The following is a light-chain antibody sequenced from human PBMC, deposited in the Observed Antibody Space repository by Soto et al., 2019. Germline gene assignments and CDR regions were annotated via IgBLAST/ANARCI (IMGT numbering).Light chain of an antibody. V-gene: IGLV1-40*01. J-gene: IGLJ1*01. Sequence: QSGLTQPPSVSGAPGQRVTISCPGRSSNIGAGYDVHWYQQLPGTAPKLLIYGNNNRPSGVPDRFSGSKSGTSASLAITGLQAEDEADYYCQSYDSSLSAHYVFGTGTKVTVL. CDR2: GNN. CDR3: QSYDSSLSAHYV. CDR1: SSNIGAGYD.